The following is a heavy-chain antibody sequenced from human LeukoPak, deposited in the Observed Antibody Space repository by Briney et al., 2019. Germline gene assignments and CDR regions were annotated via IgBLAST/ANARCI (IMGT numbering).Heavy chain of an antibody. CDR3: ARVAGGYGDYVGPFDY. D-gene: IGHD4-17*01. CDR2: IYHSGST. V-gene: IGHV4-39*07. J-gene: IGHJ4*02. Sequence: TSETLSLTCTVSGGSISSSSYYWGWIRQPPGKGLEWIGSIYHSGSTYYNPSLKSRVTISVDRSKNQFSLKLSSVTAADTAVYYCARVAGGYGDYVGPFDYWGQGTLVTVSS. CDR1: GGSISSSSYY.